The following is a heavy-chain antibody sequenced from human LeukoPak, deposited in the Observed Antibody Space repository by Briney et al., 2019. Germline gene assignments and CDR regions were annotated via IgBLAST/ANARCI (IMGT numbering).Heavy chain of an antibody. Sequence: PGGSLRLSCAASGFTVSDNHMGWVRQAPGEGLEWVSGIYSGGSTYYADSVKGRFTISRDNSKNTLYLQMNSLRADDTAVYYCARSRSGSGSYTGFIDYWGQGTLVTVSA. V-gene: IGHV3-66*01. CDR1: GFTVSDNH. D-gene: IGHD3-10*01. J-gene: IGHJ4*02. CDR2: IYSGGST. CDR3: ARSRSGSGSYTGFIDY.